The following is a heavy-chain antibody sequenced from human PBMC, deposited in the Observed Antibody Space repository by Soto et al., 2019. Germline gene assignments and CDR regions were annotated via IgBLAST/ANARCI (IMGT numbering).Heavy chain of an antibody. D-gene: IGHD3-3*01. Sequence: GGSLRLSCAASGFTFNKYGIHWVRQAPGKGLEWVAVIWHDGSEKYYADSVKGRFSISRDTSKNTLYLQMNSLRADDTAVYYCARWSYLDYWGQGTRVTVYS. J-gene: IGHJ4*02. CDR3: ARWSYLDY. V-gene: IGHV3-33*01. CDR1: GFTFNKYG. CDR2: IWHDGSEK.